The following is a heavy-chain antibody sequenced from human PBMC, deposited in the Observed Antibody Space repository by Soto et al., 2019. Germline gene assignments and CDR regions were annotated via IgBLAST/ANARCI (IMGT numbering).Heavy chain of an antibody. Sequence: QVQLQESGPGLVKPSQTLSLTCTVSGGSISSGGYYWRWIRQHPGKGLEWIGYIYYSGSTYYNPSLKSRVTISVDTSKNQFSLKLSSVTAADTAVDYCAREGDSTMIDYWGQGTLVTVSS. D-gene: IGHD2-21*02. CDR3: AREGDSTMIDY. CDR2: IYYSGST. J-gene: IGHJ4*02. V-gene: IGHV4-31*03. CDR1: GGSISSGGYY.